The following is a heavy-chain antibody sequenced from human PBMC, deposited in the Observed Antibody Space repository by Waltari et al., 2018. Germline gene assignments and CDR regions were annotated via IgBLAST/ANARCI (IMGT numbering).Heavy chain of an antibody. CDR3: AKSRGFEY. CDR1: GFTFSRYW. J-gene: IGHJ4*02. Sequence: EVQLVESGGGLVQPGGSLSLSCGASGFTFSRYWMSWVRQTPGKGLEWVANINYDGSQKYYADSVKGRSTISRDNAKNSVYLQMNSLRVEDTAVYYCAKSRGFEYWGQGTLITVSS. D-gene: IGHD2-2*01. V-gene: IGHV3-7*01. CDR2: INYDGSQK.